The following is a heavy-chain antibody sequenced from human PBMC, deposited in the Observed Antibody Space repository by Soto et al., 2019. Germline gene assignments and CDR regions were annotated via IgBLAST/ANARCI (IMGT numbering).Heavy chain of an antibody. CDR1: VFTFSSYA. CDR3: ARDSGPSIVVVVAGSAYYGMDV. J-gene: IGHJ6*02. V-gene: IGHV3-30-3*01. CDR2: ISYDGSNK. Sequence: GGALRLSSEASVFTFSSYAMHWVRQAPGKGLEWVAVISYDGSNKYYADSVKGRFTISRDNSKNTLYLQMNSLRAEDTAVYYCARDSGPSIVVVVAGSAYYGMDVWGQGTTVPVSS. D-gene: IGHD2-15*01.